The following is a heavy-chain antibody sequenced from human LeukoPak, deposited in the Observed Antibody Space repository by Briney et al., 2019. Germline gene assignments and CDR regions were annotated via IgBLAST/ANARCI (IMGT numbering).Heavy chain of an antibody. CDR2: IYSGGST. D-gene: IGHD3-10*01. CDR1: GFTVSSNY. J-gene: IGHJ6*03. CDR3: ARVPYYYGSGSSYYMGV. V-gene: IGHV3-53*01. Sequence: PGGSLRLSCAASGFTVSSNYMSWVRQAPGKGLEWVSVIYSGGSTYYADSVKGRFTISRDNSKNTLYLQMNSLRAEDTAVYYCARVPYYYGSGSSYYMGVWGKGTTVTVSS.